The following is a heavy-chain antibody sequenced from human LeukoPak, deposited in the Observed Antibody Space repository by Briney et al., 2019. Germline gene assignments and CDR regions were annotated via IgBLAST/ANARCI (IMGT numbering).Heavy chain of an antibody. CDR2: IYTSGST. V-gene: IGHV4-4*09. CDR1: GGSISGYF. D-gene: IGHD1-26*01. CDR3: ARPWGY. J-gene: IGHJ4*02. Sequence: SETLSLTCAVSGGSISGYFWSWIRQPPGKGLEWIGFIYTSGSTAYNPSFKSRVTMSLDTSKNQLSLKLTSLTAADTAVYYCARPWGYWGRGILVTVSS.